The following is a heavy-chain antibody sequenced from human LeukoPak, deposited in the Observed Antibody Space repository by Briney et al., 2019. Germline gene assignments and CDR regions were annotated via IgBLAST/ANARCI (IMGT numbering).Heavy chain of an antibody. CDR2: IYTSGST. V-gene: IGHV4-4*07. J-gene: IGHJ4*02. D-gene: IGHD5/OR15-5a*01. Sequence: SETLSLTCTVSGGSISSYYWSWIRQPAGKGLEWIGRIYTSGSTNYNPSLKSRVTMSVDTSKNQFSLKLSSVTAADTAVYYCARDPPLRHLRAGVYWGQGTLVTVSS. CDR1: GGSISSYY. CDR3: ARDPPLRHLRAGVY.